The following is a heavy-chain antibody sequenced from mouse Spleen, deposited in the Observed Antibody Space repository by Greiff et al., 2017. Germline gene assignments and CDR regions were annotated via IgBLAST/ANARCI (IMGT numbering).Heavy chain of an antibody. D-gene: IGHD2-12*01. J-gene: IGHJ2*01. V-gene: IGHV1-69*01. CDR2: IDPSDSYT. CDR1: GYTFTSYW. Sequence: QVQLQQPGAELVMPGASVKLSCKASGYTFTSYWMHWVKQRPGQGLEWIGEIDPSDSYTNYNQKFKGKATLTVDKSSSTAYMQLSSLTSEDSAVYYCARNDVHYWGQGTTLTVSS. CDR3: ARNDVHY.